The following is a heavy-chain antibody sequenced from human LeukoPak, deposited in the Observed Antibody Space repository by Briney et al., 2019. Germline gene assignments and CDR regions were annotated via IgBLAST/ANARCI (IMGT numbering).Heavy chain of an antibody. J-gene: IGHJ4*02. CDR3: ARGSRELYYFDY. CDR2: IYYSGST. D-gene: IGHD1-7*01. V-gene: IGHV4-59*01. CDR1: GGSISGYY. Sequence: SETLSLTCTVSGGSISGYYWSWIRQPAGKGLEWIGYIYYSGSTKYNPSLKSRVTISVDASKTQFSLKLNSVTAADTAVYYCARGSRELYYFDYWGQGTLVTVSS.